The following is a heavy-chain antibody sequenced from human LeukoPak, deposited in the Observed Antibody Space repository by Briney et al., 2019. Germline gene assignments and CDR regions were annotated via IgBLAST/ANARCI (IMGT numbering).Heavy chain of an antibody. CDR1: GGSISSSSYY. CDR3: ARSTPPNALAWFDP. CDR2: IYYSGST. J-gene: IGHJ5*02. Sequence: SETLSLTCTVSGGSISSSSYYWGWIRQPPGKGLGWIGSIYYSGSTYYNPSLKSRVTISVDTSKNQFSLKLSSVTAADTAVYYCARSTPPNALAWFDPGGQGTLVTVSS. V-gene: IGHV4-39*07. D-gene: IGHD3-16*01.